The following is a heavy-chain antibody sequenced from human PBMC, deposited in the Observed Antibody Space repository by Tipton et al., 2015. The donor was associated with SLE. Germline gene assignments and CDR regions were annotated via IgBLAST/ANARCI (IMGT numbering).Heavy chain of an antibody. V-gene: IGHV3-48*03. CDR3: AREDFGEAFDI. CDR1: GFTFSAYE. Sequence: GSLRLSCAASGFTFSAYEMNWARQAPGKGLEWVSYISSSGSTVYYADSVKGRFTISRDNAKNSLYLQMSSLRAEDTAVYYCAREDFGEAFDIWGQGTMVTVSS. D-gene: IGHD2/OR15-2a*01. J-gene: IGHJ3*02. CDR2: ISSSGSTV.